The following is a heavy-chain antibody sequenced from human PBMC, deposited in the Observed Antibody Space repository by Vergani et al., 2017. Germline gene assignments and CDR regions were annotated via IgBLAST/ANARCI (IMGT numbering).Heavy chain of an antibody. CDR1: GGSISSGSYY. CDR3: ARAGTGGDFDDAFDI. CDR2: IYTSGST. Sequence: QVQLQESGPGLVKPSQTLSLTCTVSGGSISSGSYYWSWIRQPAGKGLEWIGSIYTSGSTNYNPSLKSRVTISVDTSKNQFSLKLSCVTAADTAVYYCARAGTGGDFDDAFDIWGQGTMVTVSS. V-gene: IGHV4-61*02. D-gene: IGHD7-27*01. J-gene: IGHJ3*02.